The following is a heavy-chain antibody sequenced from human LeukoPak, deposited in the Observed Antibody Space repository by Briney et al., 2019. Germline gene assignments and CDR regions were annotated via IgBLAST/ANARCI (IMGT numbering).Heavy chain of an antibody. J-gene: IGHJ4*02. V-gene: IGHV3-30-3*01. CDR1: GFTLSSYA. Sequence: GGSLRLSCAASGFTLSSYAMHWVRQAPGKGLEWVAVISYDGSNKYYADSVKGRFTISRDNSKNTLYLQMNSLRAEDTAVYYCARDHTFDYWGQGTLVTVSS. CDR2: ISYDGSNK. CDR3: ARDHTFDY.